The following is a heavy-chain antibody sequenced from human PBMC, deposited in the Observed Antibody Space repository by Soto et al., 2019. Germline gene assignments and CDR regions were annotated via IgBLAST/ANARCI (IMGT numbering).Heavy chain of an antibody. CDR3: ARQGFGPLHGLVDV. D-gene: IGHD3-10*01. CDR2: VHHSWGS. Sequence: QVQLQESGPGLMKPSETMSLSCTVSGGSISSYYWSWFRQSPGKRMEWIGYVHHSWGSSYNPSLQSGVAISLDTSKSQFPLKVTSVTATDTAVYYCARQGFGPLHGLVDVWGQGTTVTVSS. J-gene: IGHJ6*02. CDR1: GGSISSYY. V-gene: IGHV4-59*08.